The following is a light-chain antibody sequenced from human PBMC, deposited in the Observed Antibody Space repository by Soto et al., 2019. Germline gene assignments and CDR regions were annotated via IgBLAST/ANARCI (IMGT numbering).Light chain of an antibody. Sequence: EIVLTQSPGSLSLSTGEGATLSCRASQSVSSTFLAWYQQKPGQAPRLLIYGASSRATGIPDRFSGSGSGTDFTLAISRLEPDDFAVYYCQHYDASRPTWTFGQGTKVEVK. CDR1: QSVSSTF. V-gene: IGKV3-20*01. CDR3: QHYDASRPTWT. CDR2: GAS. J-gene: IGKJ1*01.